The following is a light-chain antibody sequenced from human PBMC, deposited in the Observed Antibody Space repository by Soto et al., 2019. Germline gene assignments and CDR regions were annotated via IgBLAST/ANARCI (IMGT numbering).Light chain of an antibody. CDR1: QSFRGL. CDR3: QQYHIWPPRT. J-gene: IGKJ5*01. Sequence: TQSPVSLSLSQGERATLCCSPSQSFRGLLAWYQQKPGKAPKLLIYAAYNRATGIPPRFSGSRSVTEFTLTISSLQSEDFAVYFCQQYHIWPPRTFGQGTRLEIK. V-gene: IGKV3D-15*01. CDR2: AAY.